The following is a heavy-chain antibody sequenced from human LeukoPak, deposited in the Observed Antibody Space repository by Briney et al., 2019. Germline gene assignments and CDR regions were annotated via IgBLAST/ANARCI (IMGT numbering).Heavy chain of an antibody. V-gene: IGHV1-2*02. CDR3: ATLWSLDH. CDR1: GYTFTADY. D-gene: IGHD3-3*01. Sequence: ASVKVSCKASGYTFTADYMHWVRQAPGQGLDWMGCINPNSGDTKYAQNFQGRVAMTRDTSISTADMELNSLRADDTAVYYCATLWSLDHWGQGTLVTVSS. CDR2: INPNSGDT. J-gene: IGHJ4*02.